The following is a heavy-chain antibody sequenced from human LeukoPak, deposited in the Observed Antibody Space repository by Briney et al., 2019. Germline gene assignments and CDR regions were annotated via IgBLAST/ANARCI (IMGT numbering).Heavy chain of an antibody. D-gene: IGHD6-19*01. CDR3: ANLAVAGTFDY. CDR2: IKQDGSEK. CDR1: GFTFSSYW. Sequence: GGSLRLSCAASGFTFSSYWMSWVRQAPGKGLEWVANIKQDGSEKYHVDSVKGRFTISRDNAKNSLYLQMNSLRAEDTAVNYCANLAVAGTFDYWGQGTLVTVSS. V-gene: IGHV3-7*01. J-gene: IGHJ4*02.